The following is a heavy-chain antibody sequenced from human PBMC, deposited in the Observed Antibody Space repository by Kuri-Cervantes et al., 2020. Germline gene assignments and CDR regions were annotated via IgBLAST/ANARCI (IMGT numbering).Heavy chain of an antibody. CDR1: GHSISSTYYWGGNYY. Sequence: SETLSLTCVVSGHSISSTYYWGGNYYWGWIRQPPGKGLEWIGSIYHTGSTSYNPSLKSRVTISLDTSKNQFSLKLSSVTAADTAVYYCATSPGYYFYDYWGQGTLVTVSS. J-gene: IGHJ4*02. V-gene: IGHV4-38-2*01. D-gene: IGHD3-22*01. CDR2: IYHTGST. CDR3: ATSPGYYFYDY.